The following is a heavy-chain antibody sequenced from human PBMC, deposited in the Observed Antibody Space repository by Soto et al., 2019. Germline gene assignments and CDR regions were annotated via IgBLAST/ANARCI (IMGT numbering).Heavy chain of an antibody. D-gene: IGHD3-22*01. J-gene: IGHJ1*01. CDR1: EFTFSNYA. V-gene: IGHV3-23*01. CDR3: AKNYDSSGRLLRYFQH. Sequence: PGGSLRLSCAASEFTFSNYAMSWVRQAPGKGLEWVSAISGSGGSTYYADSVKGRFTISRDNSKNTLYLQMNSLRADDTAVYYCAKNYDSSGRLLRYFQHWGQGTLVTVSS. CDR2: ISGSGGST.